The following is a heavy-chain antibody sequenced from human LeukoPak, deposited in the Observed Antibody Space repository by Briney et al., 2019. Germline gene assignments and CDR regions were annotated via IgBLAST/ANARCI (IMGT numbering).Heavy chain of an antibody. V-gene: IGHV1-18*01. CDR3: ARGQSSYRRTDAFDI. CDR2: ISAYNGNT. J-gene: IGHJ3*02. CDR1: GYTFTSYG. D-gene: IGHD2-2*01. Sequence: GASVKVSCKASGYTFTSYGISWVRQAPGQGLEWMGWISAYNGNTNYAQKLQGRVTITADESTSTAYMELSSLRSEDTAVYYCARGQSSYRRTDAFDIWGQGTMVTVSS.